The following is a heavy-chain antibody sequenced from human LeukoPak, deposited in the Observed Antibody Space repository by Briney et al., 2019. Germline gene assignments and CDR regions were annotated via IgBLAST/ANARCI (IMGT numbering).Heavy chain of an antibody. D-gene: IGHD6-19*01. Sequence: PGGSLTLSCAAYGFIHNSYAMYWVRQAPGKGLEWVSGIFGSGGSPHYADSVKGRFTISRDNSKNTVYLQMSSLRAEDTAVYYCAKTTTGYSSGRYPGWPADYWGQGSLVTVSS. CDR1: GFIHNSYA. V-gene: IGHV3-23*01. CDR3: AKTTTGYSSGRYPGWPADY. CDR2: IFGSGGSP. J-gene: IGHJ4*02.